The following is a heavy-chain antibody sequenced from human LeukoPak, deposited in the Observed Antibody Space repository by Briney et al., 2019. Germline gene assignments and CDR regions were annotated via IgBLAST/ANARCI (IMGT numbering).Heavy chain of an antibody. J-gene: IGHJ4*02. CDR1: GFTFSSYA. CDR3: ARDLGSSGYLDY. V-gene: IGHV3-30-3*01. CDR2: ISYDGSNK. Sequence: GRSLRLSCAASGFTFSSYAMHWVRQAPGKGLEWVAVISYDGSNKYYADSVKGRFTISRDNSKNTLYLQINSLRAEDTAVYYCARDLGSSGYLDYWGQGTLVTVSS. D-gene: IGHD3-22*01.